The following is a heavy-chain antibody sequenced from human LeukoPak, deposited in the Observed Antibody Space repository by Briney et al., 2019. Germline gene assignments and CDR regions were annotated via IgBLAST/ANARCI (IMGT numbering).Heavy chain of an antibody. J-gene: IGHJ4*02. Sequence: SETLSLTCAVYGGSFSGYYWSWIRQPPGKGLEWIGEINHSGGTNYNPSLKSRVTISVDTSKNQFSLKLSSVTAADTAVYYCARMDSSGWYRVDYWGQGTLVTVSS. CDR1: GGSFSGYY. CDR3: ARMDSSGWYRVDY. V-gene: IGHV4-34*01. CDR2: INHSGGT. D-gene: IGHD6-19*01.